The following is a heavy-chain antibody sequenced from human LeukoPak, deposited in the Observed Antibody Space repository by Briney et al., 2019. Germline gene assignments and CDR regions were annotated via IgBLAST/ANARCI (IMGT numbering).Heavy chain of an antibody. Sequence: GGSLRLSCAASGFTFSSYGMHWVRQAPGKGLEWVAVISYDGSNKYYADSVKGRFTISRDSSRNTLYLQMNSLRAEDTAVYYCAKEGGTMIVVEDYFDYWGQGTLVTVSS. CDR1: GFTFSSYG. D-gene: IGHD3-22*01. V-gene: IGHV3-30*18. J-gene: IGHJ4*02. CDR2: ISYDGSNK. CDR3: AKEGGTMIVVEDYFDY.